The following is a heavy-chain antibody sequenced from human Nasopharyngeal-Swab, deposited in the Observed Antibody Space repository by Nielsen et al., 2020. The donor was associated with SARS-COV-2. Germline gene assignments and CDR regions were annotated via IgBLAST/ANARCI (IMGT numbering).Heavy chain of an antibody. CDR2: ISYDGSNK. D-gene: IGHD2-2*01. CDR1: GFTFSSYA. J-gene: IGHJ6*03. CDR3: ARDSFYCSSTSCPDFNYYYYMDV. Sequence: VGSLRLSCAASGFTFSSYAMHWVRQAPGKGLEWVAVISYDGSNKYYADSVKGRFTISRDNSKNTLYLQMNSLRAEDTAVYYCARDSFYCSSTSCPDFNYYYYMDVWGKGTTVTVSS. V-gene: IGHV3-30-3*01.